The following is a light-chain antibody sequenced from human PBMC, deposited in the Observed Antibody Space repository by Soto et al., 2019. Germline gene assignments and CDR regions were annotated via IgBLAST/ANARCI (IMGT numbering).Light chain of an antibody. V-gene: IGKV3-15*01. J-gene: IGKJ1*01. CDR1: QSVSSN. CDR2: GTS. Sequence: VMTQSPSTLSVSPGERATLSCRASQSVSSNLAWYQQKPGQAPRLLIYGTSTRATGIPARFSGSGSGTEFTLTISSLQSEDFAVYHCQQYNNWPWTFGQGTKVDIK. CDR3: QQYNNWPWT.